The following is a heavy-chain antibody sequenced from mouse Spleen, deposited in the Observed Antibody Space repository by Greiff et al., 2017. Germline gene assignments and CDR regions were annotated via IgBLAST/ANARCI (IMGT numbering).Heavy chain of an antibody. D-gene: IGHD3-3*01. CDR1: GFTFSSYA. Sequence: EVKLQESGGGLVKPGGSLKLSCAASGFTFSSYAMSWVRQTPEKRLEWVATISSGGSYTYYPDSVKGRFTISRDNAKNTLYLQMSSLRSEDTAMYYCARRRDGYWYFDVWGAGTTVTVSS. J-gene: IGHJ1*01. V-gene: IGHV5-9-1*01. CDR3: ARRRDGYWYFDV. CDR2: ISSGGSYT.